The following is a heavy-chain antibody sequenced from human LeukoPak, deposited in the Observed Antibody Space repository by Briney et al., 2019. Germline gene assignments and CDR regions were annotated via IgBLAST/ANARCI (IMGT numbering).Heavy chain of an antibody. CDR2: ITSSSTI. CDR1: GFSFSTYS. V-gene: IGHV3-48*01. CDR3: ARDLYGDYGKDY. D-gene: IGHD4-17*01. Sequence: PGGSLRLSCAASGFSFSTYSMNWVRQAPGKGLEWLSSITSSSTIYYADSVKGRFTISRDNAKNSLYLQMNSLRGEDTAVYYCARDLYGDYGKDYWGQGTLVTVSS. J-gene: IGHJ4*02.